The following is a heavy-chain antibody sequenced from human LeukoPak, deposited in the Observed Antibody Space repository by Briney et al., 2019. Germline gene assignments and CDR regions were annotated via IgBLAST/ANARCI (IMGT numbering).Heavy chain of an antibody. CDR2: VKQDVNEK. Sequence: PGGSLRLSCAASGFTFSSHWMTWARQAPGKGLEWVASVKQDVNEKYYVDSVKGRFTISRDNSRNTLYLQMNSLRVDDMGVYYCVKEPSGANVVPADAFDFWGQGTMVTVSS. J-gene: IGHJ3*01. CDR1: GFTFSSHW. CDR3: VKEPSGANVVPADAFDF. D-gene: IGHD2-2*01. V-gene: IGHV3-7*03.